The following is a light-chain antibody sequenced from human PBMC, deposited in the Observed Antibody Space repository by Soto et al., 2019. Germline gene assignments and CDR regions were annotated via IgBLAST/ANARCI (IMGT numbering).Light chain of an antibody. J-gene: IGKJ2*01. CDR2: DAS. Sequence: EIVLTQSPATLSLSPGERATLSCRASQRVSSDLACYQQKPGQAPRLLIYDASNRATGIPARFSGGGSGTDFTLAISSLEPEDFAVYYCQQSFNWLRFTFGQGTKLEI. CDR3: QQSFNWLRFT. V-gene: IGKV3-11*01. CDR1: QRVSSD.